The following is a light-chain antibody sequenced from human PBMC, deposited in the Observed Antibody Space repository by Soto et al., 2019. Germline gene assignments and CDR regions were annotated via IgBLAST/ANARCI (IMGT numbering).Light chain of an antibody. CDR1: QGIGNS. Sequence: DIQMTQSPSSLSASVGDRVTITCRPSQGIGNSLAWYQQKPGKAPTVLIYTASTLQSGVPSRFSGSGSGTDFTLTINSLQPEDSATYYCHQSYSSLVYTFGPGTKLEIK. J-gene: IGKJ2*01. CDR3: HQSYSSLVYT. CDR2: TAS. V-gene: IGKV1-39*01.